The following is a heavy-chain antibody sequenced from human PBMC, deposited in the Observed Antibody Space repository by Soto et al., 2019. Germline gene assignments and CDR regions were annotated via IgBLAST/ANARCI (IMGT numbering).Heavy chain of an antibody. D-gene: IGHD5-18*01. CDR2: ISYDGSNK. J-gene: IGHJ4*02. Sequence: QVQLVESGGGVVQPGRSLRLSCAASGFTFSSYGMHWVRQAPGKGLEWVAVISYDGSNKYYADSVKGRFTISRDNSKNTLYLQMNSLRAEDTAVYYCAKDSYSYGTFDYWGQGTLVTVSS. CDR3: AKDSYSYGTFDY. V-gene: IGHV3-30*18. CDR1: GFTFSSYG.